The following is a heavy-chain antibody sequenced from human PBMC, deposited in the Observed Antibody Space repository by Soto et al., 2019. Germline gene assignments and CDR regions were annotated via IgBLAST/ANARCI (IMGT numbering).Heavy chain of an antibody. Sequence: QLQLQESGPGLVKPSETLSLSCTVSGGSISSSSFYWGWIRQPPGKGLEWIGSLFYGGNTYYNPSLKSRVAMSVYPSXXLXSXXLSSVTAADPAVYYCATHPAFNDAILTATGYGMDVWGQGTTVTVSS. CDR3: ATHPAFNDAILTATGYGMDV. CDR1: GGSISSSSFY. CDR2: LFYGGNT. J-gene: IGHJ6*02. D-gene: IGHD3-9*01. V-gene: IGHV4-39*01.